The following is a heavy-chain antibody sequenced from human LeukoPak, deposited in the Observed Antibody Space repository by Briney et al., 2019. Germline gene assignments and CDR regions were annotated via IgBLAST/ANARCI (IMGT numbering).Heavy chain of an antibody. CDR1: GGSISSGSYY. CDR3: AREWFLPDY. J-gene: IGHJ4*02. CDR2: IYTSGST. V-gene: IGHV4-61*02. D-gene: IGHD3-10*01. Sequence: PSQTLSLTCTVSGGSISSGSYYWSWIRQPAGKGLEWIGRIYTSGSTNYNPSLKSRVTISVDTSKNQFSLKLSSVTAADTVVYYCAREWFLPDYWGQGTLVTVSS.